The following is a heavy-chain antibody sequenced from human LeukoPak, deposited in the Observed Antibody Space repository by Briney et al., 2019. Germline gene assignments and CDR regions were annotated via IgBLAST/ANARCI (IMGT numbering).Heavy chain of an antibody. CDR1: GFTFSDYY. V-gene: IGHV3-11*01. D-gene: IGHD1-1*01. Sequence: GGSLRLSCAASGFTFSDYYMSWIRQAPGKGLEWVSYISSSGSTIYYADSVKGRFTISRDNAKNSLYLQMNSLRAEDTAVYYCVRDRVQLERGDAFDIWGQGTMVTVSS. CDR2: ISSSGSTI. CDR3: VRDRVQLERGDAFDI. J-gene: IGHJ3*02.